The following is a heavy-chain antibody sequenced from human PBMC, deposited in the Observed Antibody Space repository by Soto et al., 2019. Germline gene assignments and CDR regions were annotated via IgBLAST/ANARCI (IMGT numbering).Heavy chain of an antibody. CDR1: GFTFSSYC. V-gene: IGHV3-30*18. Sequence: QVQLVESGGGVVQPGRSLRLSCAASGFTFSSYCMHWVRQALGKGLEWVAVISYDGSNKYYADSVKGRFTISRDNSKNTLYLQMNSLRAEDTAVYYCAKERWELARSLDYWGQGTLVTVSS. D-gene: IGHD1-26*01. J-gene: IGHJ4*02. CDR3: AKERWELARSLDY. CDR2: ISYDGSNK.